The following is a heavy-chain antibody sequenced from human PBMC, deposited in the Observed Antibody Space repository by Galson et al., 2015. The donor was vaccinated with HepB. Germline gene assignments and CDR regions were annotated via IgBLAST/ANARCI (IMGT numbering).Heavy chain of an antibody. CDR3: ARQAEDGTPAPDAFDF. V-gene: IGHV5-51*01. D-gene: IGHD2-15*01. J-gene: IGHJ3*01. CDR1: AYIFTNYW. CDR2: IHPSDSGS. Sequence: QSGAEVKKPGDSLKISCQGSAYIFTNYWIGWVRQMPGKGLEWVAIIHPSDSGSRYSPSFLGQVTISADKSINTAYLQWSSLGASDTAMYYCARQAEDGTPAPDAFDFWGQGTMVTVSS.